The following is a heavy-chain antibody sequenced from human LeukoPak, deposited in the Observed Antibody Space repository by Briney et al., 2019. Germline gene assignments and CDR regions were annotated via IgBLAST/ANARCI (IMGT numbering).Heavy chain of an antibody. CDR2: IYYTGNT. J-gene: IGHJ4*02. D-gene: IGHD3-10*01. V-gene: IGHV4-59*12. Sequence: SETLSLTCTVSGGSISNYYWSWIRQSPGKGLEWIGYIYYTGNTNYNPSLESRVIISVDTSKNQFSLKLSSVTAADTAVYYCAREHGSGSYYKDGGPFDYWGQGTLVTVSS. CDR1: GGSISNYY. CDR3: AREHGSGSYYKDGGPFDY.